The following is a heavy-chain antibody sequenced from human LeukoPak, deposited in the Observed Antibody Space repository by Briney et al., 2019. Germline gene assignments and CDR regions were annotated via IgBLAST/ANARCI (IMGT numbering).Heavy chain of an antibody. CDR2: IYHSGST. J-gene: IGHJ4*02. D-gene: IGHD3-22*01. V-gene: IGHV4-59*01. CDR3: ARENPSGYYNRPIDY. Sequence: PSETLSLTCTVSGDSITSYYWSWVRQPPGKGLEWIGEIYHSGSTNYNPSLKSRVTMSVDTSKNQFSLKLSSVTAADTAIYYCARENPSGYYNRPIDYWGQGTLVTVSS. CDR1: GDSITSYY.